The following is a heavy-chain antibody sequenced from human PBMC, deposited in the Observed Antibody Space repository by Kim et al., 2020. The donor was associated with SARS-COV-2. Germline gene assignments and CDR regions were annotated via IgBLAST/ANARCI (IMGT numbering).Heavy chain of an antibody. V-gene: IGHV3-33*01. Sequence: GGSLRLSCAASGFTFSSYGMHWVRQAPGKGLEWVAVIWYDGSNKYYADSVKGRFTISRDNSKNTLYLQMNSLRAEDTAVYYCARLSLEDSSGYPDYWGQGTLVTVSS. CDR1: GFTFSSYG. CDR3: ARLSLEDSSGYPDY. CDR2: IWYDGSNK. J-gene: IGHJ4*02. D-gene: IGHD3-22*01.